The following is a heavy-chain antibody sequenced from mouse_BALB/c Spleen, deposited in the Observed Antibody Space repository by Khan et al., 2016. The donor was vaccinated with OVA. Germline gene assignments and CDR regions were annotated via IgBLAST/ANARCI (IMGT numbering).Heavy chain of an antibody. CDR2: IWSDGST. CDR1: GFSLTNYG. D-gene: IGHD2-4*01. V-gene: IGHV2-6-1*01. J-gene: IGHJ4*01. Sequence: QVQLKQSGPGLVAPSQSLSITCTISGFSLTNYGVHWVRQPPGKGLEWLVVIWSDGSTTYNSALKSRLTISKDNSKRQVFLKMNSLQTDDTGMYFCARQPTYHYNILDNGGKGTSVTVSS. CDR3: ARQPTYHYNILDN.